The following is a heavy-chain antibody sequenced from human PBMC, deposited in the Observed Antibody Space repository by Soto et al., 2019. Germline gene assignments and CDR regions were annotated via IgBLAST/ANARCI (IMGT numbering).Heavy chain of an antibody. CDR2: IIPVFGTT. V-gene: IGHV1-69*01. CDR1: GGTFSNYT. CDR3: ARSSPYIVVRKPTGNQDYYGMDV. Sequence: QVQLVQSGAEVKKPGSSVKVFCKASGGTFSNYTISWVRQAPGQGLEWMGGIIPVFGTTDYEPKSQGRVTITADGSTSTAYMKLSSLRSADTAVYYCARSSPYIVVRKPTGNQDYYGMDVWGQGTTVTVSS. J-gene: IGHJ6*02. D-gene: IGHD2-2*01.